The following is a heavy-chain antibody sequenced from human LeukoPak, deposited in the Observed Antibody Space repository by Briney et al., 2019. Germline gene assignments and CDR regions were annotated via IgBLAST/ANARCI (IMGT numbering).Heavy chain of an antibody. CDR1: GFTLGDYV. CDR2: IRSKAYGGTT. J-gene: IGHJ4*02. D-gene: IGHD5-24*01. Sequence: SLRLSCTASGFTLGDYVMSWVRQAPGKGLEWVGFIRSKAYGGTTEYAASVKGRFTISRDDSKSSAYLQINSLKTDDTAVYYCARGGYKYAYWGQGTLVTVSS. V-gene: IGHV3-49*04. CDR3: ARGGYKYAY.